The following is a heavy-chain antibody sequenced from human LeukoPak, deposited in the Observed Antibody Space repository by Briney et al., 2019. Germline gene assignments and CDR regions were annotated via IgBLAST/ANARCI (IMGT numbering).Heavy chain of an antibody. V-gene: IGHV4-39*01. CDR1: GGSISSSSYY. Sequence: KSSETLSLTCTVSGGSISSSSYYWGWIRQPPGKGLEWIGSIYYSGSTYYNPSLKSRVTISVDTSKNQFSLKLSSVTAADTAVYYCARQHAPDVDTAMDLFDYWGQGTLVTVSS. CDR2: IYYSGST. D-gene: IGHD5-18*01. J-gene: IGHJ4*02. CDR3: ARQHAPDVDTAMDLFDY.